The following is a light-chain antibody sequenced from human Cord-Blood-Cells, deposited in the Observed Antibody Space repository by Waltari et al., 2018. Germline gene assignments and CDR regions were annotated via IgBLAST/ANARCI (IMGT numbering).Light chain of an antibody. V-gene: IGLV3-1*01. CDR2: QES. J-gene: IGLJ2*01. CDR3: QAWDSSTAV. Sequence: SYELTQPPSVSVSPGQTASITCSGDQLGDKYACWYQQKPGQPPVLVIYQESKRPSGLPQPFSGSNAGNTATLTISGTQAMDDADYYCQAWDSSTAVFGGGTKLTVL. CDR1: QLGDKY.